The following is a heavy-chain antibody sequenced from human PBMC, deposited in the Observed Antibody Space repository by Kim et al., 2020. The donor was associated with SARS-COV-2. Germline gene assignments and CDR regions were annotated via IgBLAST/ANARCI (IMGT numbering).Heavy chain of an antibody. D-gene: IGHD3-22*01. J-gene: IGHJ3*02. CDR1: GGSISSYY. CDR2: IYYSGST. Sequence: SETLSLTCTVSGGSISSYYWSWIRQPPGKGLEWIGYIYYSGSTNYNPSLKSRVTISVDTSKNQFSLKLSSVTAADTAVYYCAREAGYYYDSSGRCAFDIWGQGTMVTVSS. CDR3: AREAGYYYDSSGRCAFDI. V-gene: IGHV4-59*01.